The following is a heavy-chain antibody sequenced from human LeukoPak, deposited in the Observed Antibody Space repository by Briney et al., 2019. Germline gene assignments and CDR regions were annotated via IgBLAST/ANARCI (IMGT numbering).Heavy chain of an antibody. V-gene: IGHV3-21*01. CDR2: ISSSSSYI. D-gene: IGHD5-24*01. CDR1: GFSFSNYS. Sequence: VGSLRLSCAASGFSFSNYSMNWVRQAPGKGLEWVSCISSSSSYIYYADSVKGRFTISRDNAKNSVYLQMNRLRAEDTAVYYCARDQGWLQLPVYFDYWGQGTLVTVSS. J-gene: IGHJ4*02. CDR3: ARDQGWLQLPVYFDY.